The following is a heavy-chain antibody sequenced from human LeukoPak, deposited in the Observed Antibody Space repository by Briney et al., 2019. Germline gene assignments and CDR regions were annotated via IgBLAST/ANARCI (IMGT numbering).Heavy chain of an antibody. CDR2: ISSSGNTI. CDR3: ARDNMDYDILTGYYNDNWFDP. J-gene: IGHJ5*02. CDR1: GFTFTNYA. Sequence: GGSLRLSCAASGFTFTNYAMSWVRQAPGKGLEWVSYISSSGNTIYYVDSVKGRFTISRDNAKNSLYLQMNSLRAEDTAVYYCARDNMDYDILTGYYNDNWFDPWGQGTLVTVSS. V-gene: IGHV3-11*01. D-gene: IGHD3-9*01.